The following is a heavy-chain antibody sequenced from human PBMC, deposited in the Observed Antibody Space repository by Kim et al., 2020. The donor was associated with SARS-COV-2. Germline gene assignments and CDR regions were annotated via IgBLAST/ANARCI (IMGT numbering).Heavy chain of an antibody. D-gene: IGHD4-17*01. J-gene: IGHJ4*02. CDR3: ASNGDYAVDY. CDR2: K. Sequence: KYDADSVKGRLTITRDNSKNTRYLQMNSLRAEDTAVYYCASNGDYAVDYWGQGTLVTVSS. V-gene: IGHV3-33*01.